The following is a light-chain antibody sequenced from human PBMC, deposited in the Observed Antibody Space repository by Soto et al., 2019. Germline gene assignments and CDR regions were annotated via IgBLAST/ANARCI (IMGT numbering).Light chain of an antibody. CDR2: GAS. J-gene: IGKJ5*01. Sequence: EIVLTHSPGTLSLSPGERATLSCSASRSVTSIYLAWYQQKPGQAPRLLIYGASSRATGIPDRFSGSGSGTDFTLSISRLEPEDFAVYYCQQYDNSPITFGQGTRLK. CDR1: RSVTSIY. V-gene: IGKV3-20*01. CDR3: QQYDNSPIT.